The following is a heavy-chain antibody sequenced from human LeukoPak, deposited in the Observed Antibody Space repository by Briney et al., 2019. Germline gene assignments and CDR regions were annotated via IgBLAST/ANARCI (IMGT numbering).Heavy chain of an antibody. CDR2: IYYSGST. D-gene: IGHD3-9*01. Sequence: SETLSLTCTVSGGSISSYYRSWIRQPPGKGLEWIGYIYYSGSTNYNPSLKSRVTISVDTSKNQFSLKLSSVTAADTAVYYCARRRILTGYYGMDVWGQGTTVTVSS. V-gene: IGHV4-59*12. CDR1: GGSISSYY. J-gene: IGHJ6*02. CDR3: ARRRILTGYYGMDV.